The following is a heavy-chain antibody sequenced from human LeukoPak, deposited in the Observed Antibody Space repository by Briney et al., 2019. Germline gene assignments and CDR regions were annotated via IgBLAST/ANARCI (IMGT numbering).Heavy chain of an antibody. CDR1: GGSISRHY. Sequence: SETLSLTCTVSGGSISRHYWSWIRQPPGKGLEWIGYVYYTGSTNYNPSLKSRVTISVDTSKNQFSLKLSSVTAADTAVYYCARGYYDSSGSSNTFDVWGQGTMVTVSS. CDR2: VYYTGST. J-gene: IGHJ3*01. V-gene: IGHV4-59*11. CDR3: ARGYYDSSGSSNTFDV. D-gene: IGHD3-22*01.